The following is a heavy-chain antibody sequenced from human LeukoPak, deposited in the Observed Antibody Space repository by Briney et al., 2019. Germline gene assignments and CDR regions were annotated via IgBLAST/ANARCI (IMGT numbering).Heavy chain of an antibody. Sequence: PGGPWRLSCAGSGFTFSSYGMHWVRKAPGKGLEWVAFIRYDGSNKYYADSVKGRFTISRDNSKNTLYLQMNSLRVEDTAVYYCAKGGMMLRDWYYFDYWGQGTLVTVSS. CDR2: IRYDGSNK. CDR3: AKGGMMLRDWYYFDY. J-gene: IGHJ4*02. D-gene: IGHD3-16*01. V-gene: IGHV3-30*02. CDR1: GFTFSSYG.